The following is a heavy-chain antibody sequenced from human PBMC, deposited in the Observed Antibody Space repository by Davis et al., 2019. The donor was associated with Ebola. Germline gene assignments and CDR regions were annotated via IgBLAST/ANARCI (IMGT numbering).Heavy chain of an antibody. J-gene: IGHJ4*02. CDR1: GYNFRDYW. CDR3: ARAPYYYDVSGFYGDY. Sequence: GESLKISCYGSGYNFRDYWIVWVRQMPGKGLEWMGNIYPGDSDTRYSPSFQGQVTISADKSISTAYLQWRSLKASDTAMYFCARAPYYYDVSGFYGDYWGQGTLVTVSS. D-gene: IGHD3-22*01. CDR2: IYPGDSDT. V-gene: IGHV5-51*01.